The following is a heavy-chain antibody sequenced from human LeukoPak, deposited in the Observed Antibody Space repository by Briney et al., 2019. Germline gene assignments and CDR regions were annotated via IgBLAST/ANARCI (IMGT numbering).Heavy chain of an antibody. CDR2: INHRGST. Sequence: SETLSLTCAVYGGSFSGYYWSWIRQPPGKGLEWIGEINHRGSTNYNPSLKSRVTISVDTSKNQFSLQLNSVTPEDTAVYYCARGSGRFGEPYYLYYYYYYYMDVWGKGTTVTVSS. CDR3: ARGSGRFGEPYYLYYYYYYYMDV. V-gene: IGHV4-34*01. J-gene: IGHJ6*03. CDR1: GGSFSGYY. D-gene: IGHD3-10*01.